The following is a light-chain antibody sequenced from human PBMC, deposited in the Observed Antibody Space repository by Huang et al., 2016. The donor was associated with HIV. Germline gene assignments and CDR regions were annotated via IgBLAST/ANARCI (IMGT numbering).Light chain of an antibody. CDR3: QQLNSPIT. J-gene: IGKJ5*01. CDR1: QDINSY. V-gene: IGKV1-9*01. CDR2: VAS. Sequence: IPLTQSPSSLSASVGDRVTTTCRASQDINSYLAWYQLKPGKAPKLLIYVASTLQSGVPARFSGSGSGTDFTLTISSLQPEDFATYYCQQLNSPITFGQGTRLEIK.